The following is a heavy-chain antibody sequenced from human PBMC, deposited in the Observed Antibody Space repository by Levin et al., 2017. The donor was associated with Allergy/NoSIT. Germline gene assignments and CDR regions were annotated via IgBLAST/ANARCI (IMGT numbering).Heavy chain of an antibody. CDR2: IYYSGST. J-gene: IGHJ4*02. D-gene: IGHD6-19*01. CDR3: ARSATERIAVAGRIDY. V-gene: IGHV4-39*01. Sequence: SETLSLTCTVSGGSISSSSYYWGWIRQPPGKGLEWIGSIYYSGSTYYNPSLKSRVTISVDTSKNQFSLKLSSVTAADTAVYYCARSATERIAVAGRIDYWGQGTLVTVSS. CDR1: GGSISSSSYY.